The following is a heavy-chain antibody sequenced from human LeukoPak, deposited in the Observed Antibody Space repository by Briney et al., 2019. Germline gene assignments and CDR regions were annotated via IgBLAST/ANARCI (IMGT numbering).Heavy chain of an antibody. CDR1: GFTVSSNY. V-gene: IGHV3-53*01. Sequence: AGSLRLSCAASGFTVSSNYMSWVRQAPGKGLEWVSVIYSGGAIHYADSVKGRFTISRDNSKNTLYLQMNSLRAEDTAMYYCARGHSSGNPDPFDYWGQGTLVTVSS. CDR2: IYSGGAI. D-gene: IGHD6-19*01. CDR3: ARGHSSGNPDPFDY. J-gene: IGHJ4*02.